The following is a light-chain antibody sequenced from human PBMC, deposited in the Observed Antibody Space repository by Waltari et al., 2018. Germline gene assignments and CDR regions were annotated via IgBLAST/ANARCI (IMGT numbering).Light chain of an antibody. Sequence: DIVMTQSPLSLPVTPGEPASISCRSSQSLLHSNGYNYLDWYLQKPGQSPQLLIYLGSTRASGVPDRCSGSGSGTDFTLKISRVEAEDVGVYYCMQALQTPPWTFDQGP. CDR3: MQALQTPPWT. CDR1: QSLLHSNGYNY. J-gene: IGKJ1*01. CDR2: LGS. V-gene: IGKV2-28*01.